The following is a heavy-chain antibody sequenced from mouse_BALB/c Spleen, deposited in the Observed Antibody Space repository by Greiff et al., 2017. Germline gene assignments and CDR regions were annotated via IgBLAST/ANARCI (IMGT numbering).Heavy chain of an antibody. J-gene: IGHJ2*01. CDR3: AREYGYVNHYFDY. Sequence: VMLVESGPGLVAPSQSLSITCTVSGFSLTSYGVHWVRQPPGKGLEWLGVIWAGGSTNYNSALMSRLSISKDNSKSQVFLKMNSLQTDDTAMYYCAREYGYVNHYFDYWGQGTTLTVSS. CDR2: IWAGGST. CDR1: GFSLTSYG. D-gene: IGHD1-2*01. V-gene: IGHV2-9*02.